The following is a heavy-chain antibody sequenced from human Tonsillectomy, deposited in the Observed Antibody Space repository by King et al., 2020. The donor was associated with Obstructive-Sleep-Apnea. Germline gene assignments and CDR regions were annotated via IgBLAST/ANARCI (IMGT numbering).Heavy chain of an antibody. CDR2: ISGSGGCT. V-gene: IGHV3-23*04. D-gene: IGHD6-13*01. J-gene: IGHJ4*02. CDR1: GFTFSSYA. CDR3: AGSGYSSSWFYGY. Sequence: VQLVESGGGLVQPGGSLRLSCAASGFTFSSYAMSWVRQAPGKGLEWVSAISGSGGCTYYADSVKGRFTISRDNSKNTLYLQMNSLRAEDTAVYYCAGSGYSSSWFYGYWGQGTLVTVSS.